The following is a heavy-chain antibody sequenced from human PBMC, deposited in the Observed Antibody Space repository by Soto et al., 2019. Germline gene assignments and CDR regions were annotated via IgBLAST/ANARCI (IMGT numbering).Heavy chain of an antibody. CDR2: VYYTGTT. CDR3: ARNWNLALVPAAYFDS. D-gene: IGHD2-2*01. Sequence: PSETLSLTCTVSNFSVLTSIYYWAWIRQPPGKGLEWVGTVYYTGTTYYNPSLQSRVTISIDTSKNQFSLNLNSVTAADTAVYYCARNWNLALVPAAYFDSWGQGTLATVSS. CDR1: NFSVLTSIYY. J-gene: IGHJ4*02. V-gene: IGHV4-39*01.